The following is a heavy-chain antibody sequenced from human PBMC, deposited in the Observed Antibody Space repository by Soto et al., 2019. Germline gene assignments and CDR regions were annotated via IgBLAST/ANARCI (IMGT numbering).Heavy chain of an antibody. Sequence: VQLVESGGGVVQPGRSLTLSCTASGFTFSSYAMSWVRQAPGKGLEWVSAISGSGGSTYYADSVKGRFTISRDNSKNTLYLQMNSLRAEDTAVYYCAKVGDFWNLHAFDIWGQGTMVTVSS. CDR1: GFTFSSYA. CDR2: ISGSGGST. J-gene: IGHJ3*02. D-gene: IGHD3-3*01. CDR3: AKVGDFWNLHAFDI. V-gene: IGHV3-23*04.